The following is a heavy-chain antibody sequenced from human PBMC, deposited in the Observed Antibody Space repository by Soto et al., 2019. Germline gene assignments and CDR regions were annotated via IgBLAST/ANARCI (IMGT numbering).Heavy chain of an antibody. CDR1: GGTFSSHA. Sequence: SVKVSCKXSGGTFSSHAISWVRQAPGQGLEWMGGIIPIFGTANYAQKFQGRVTITADESTSTAYMELSSLRSEDTAVYYCARFDTPDGGNSEVPYWGQGTLVTVSS. D-gene: IGHD2-21*02. CDR3: ARFDTPDGGNSEVPY. V-gene: IGHV1-69*13. CDR2: IIPIFGTA. J-gene: IGHJ4*02.